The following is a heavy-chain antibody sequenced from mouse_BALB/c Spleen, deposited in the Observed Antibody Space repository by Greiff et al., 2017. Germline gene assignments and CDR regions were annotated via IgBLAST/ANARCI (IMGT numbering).Heavy chain of an antibody. CDR1: GFSLTSYG. V-gene: IGHV2-9*02. CDR3: ARDLVLRLQNAMDY. CDR2: IWAGGST. Sequence: VKVVESGPGLVAPSQSLSITCTVSGFSLTSYGVHWVRQPPGKGLEWLGVIWAGGSTNYNSALMSRLSISKDNSKSQVFLKMNSLQTDDTAMYYCARDLVLRLQNAMDYWGQGTSVTVSS. J-gene: IGHJ4*01. D-gene: IGHD1-2*01.